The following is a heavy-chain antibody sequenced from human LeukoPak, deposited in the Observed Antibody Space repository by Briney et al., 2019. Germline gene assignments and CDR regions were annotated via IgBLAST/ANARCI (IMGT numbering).Heavy chain of an antibody. CDR3: ARPGRAIAAAGFTWFDP. V-gene: IGHV1-18*01. J-gene: IGHJ5*02. CDR1: GYTFTSDV. Sequence: ASVKVSCKASGYTFTSDVISCVRHAPRQGLEWMWCGSAYNGNTNYAQKIQGRVTMTTDTSTSKAYMKLRSMRSDDTAVYYCARPGRAIAAAGFTWFDPWGQGTLVTVSS. CDR2: GSAYNGNT. D-gene: IGHD6-13*01.